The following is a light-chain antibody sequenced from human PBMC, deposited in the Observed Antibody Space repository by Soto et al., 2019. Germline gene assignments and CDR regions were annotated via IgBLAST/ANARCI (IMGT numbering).Light chain of an antibody. CDR3: HLYCNSQT. V-gene: IGKV3-20*01. CDR1: QSVSSNY. J-gene: IGKJ1*01. Sequence: EIVLTQSPGTLSLSPGERATLSCRASQSVSSNYLAWYQQRPGQAPRLLIYDASSRAAGIPARFSGSGSVTDFTLTTSRLEPEEFAMYHCHLYCNSQTFGQGTQVDIK. CDR2: DAS.